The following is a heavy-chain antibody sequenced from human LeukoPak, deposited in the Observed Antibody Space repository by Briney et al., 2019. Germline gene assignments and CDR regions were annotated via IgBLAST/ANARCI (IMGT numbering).Heavy chain of an antibody. V-gene: IGHV4-39*01. J-gene: IGHJ4*02. CDR3: VSGYYSNFDY. CDR2: IYSSGST. D-gene: IGHD3-22*01. Sequence: PSEILSLTCTVSGGSISSSSYYWGWIRQPPGKGLEWIGSIYSSGSTYYNPSLKSRVTISVDTSKNQFSLKLSSVTAADTAVYYCVSGYYSNFDYWGQGTLVTVSS. CDR1: GGSISSSSYY.